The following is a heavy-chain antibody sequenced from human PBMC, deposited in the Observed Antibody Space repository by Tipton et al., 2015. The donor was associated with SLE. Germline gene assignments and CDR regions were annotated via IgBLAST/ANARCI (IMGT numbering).Heavy chain of an antibody. Sequence: SLRLSCAASGFTFSNYAMHWVRQAPGKGLEWVAVISYDGSNKYYADSVKGRFTISRDNSKNTLYLQMNSLRAEDTAVYYCAREYGGSNYYYMDVWGKGTTVTVSS. CDR3: AREYGGSNYYYMDV. CDR1: GFTFSNYA. V-gene: IGHV3-30-3*01. CDR2: ISYDGSNK. J-gene: IGHJ6*03. D-gene: IGHD4-23*01.